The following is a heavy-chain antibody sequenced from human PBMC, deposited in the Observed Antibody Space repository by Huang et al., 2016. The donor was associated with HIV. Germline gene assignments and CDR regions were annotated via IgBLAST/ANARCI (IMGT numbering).Heavy chain of an antibody. Sequence: EVELAESGGGSVRPGQSLRLSCVGSGFIFSGYWMHWVRQIPGKGLMWVARIESDGSSTSYADSVKGRFTIYRDNARNTVYLQMSSLRVDDTAVYYCVRAREKGYDFWSGYRYWGQGAQVTVSS. V-gene: IGHV3-74*02. CDR3: VRAREKGYDFWSGYRY. D-gene: IGHD3-3*01. CDR2: IESDGSST. J-gene: IGHJ4*01. CDR1: GFIFSGYW.